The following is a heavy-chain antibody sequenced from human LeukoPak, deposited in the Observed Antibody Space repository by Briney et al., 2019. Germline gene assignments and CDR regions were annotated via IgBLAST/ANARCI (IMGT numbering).Heavy chain of an antibody. D-gene: IGHD6-6*01. CDR3: AKEDSRSRYFDY. V-gene: IGHV3-30*18. CDR1: GFTVSSNS. J-gene: IGHJ4*02. Sequence: GGSLRLSCTVSGFTVSSNSWSWVRQAPGKGLEWVAIISYDGSNKYYADSVKGRFTISRDNSKNTLYLQMNSLRAEDTAVYYCAKEDSRSRYFDYCGQGTLVTVSS. CDR2: ISYDGSNK.